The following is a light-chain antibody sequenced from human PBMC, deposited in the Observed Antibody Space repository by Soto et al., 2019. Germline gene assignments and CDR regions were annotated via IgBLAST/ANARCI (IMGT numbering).Light chain of an antibody. CDR3: SSHSGSFNFYV. CDR2: EVI. CDR1: SNDVGGYDS. J-gene: IGLJ1*01. Sequence: QSVLTQPPSASGSPGQSVTISCTGTSNDVGGYDSVSWFQQRPGKVPKLLFYEVIKRPSGVPDRYSGSKSGNTASLTVSGLQAEDEADYYCSSHSGSFNFYVFGTGTKVTVL. V-gene: IGLV2-8*01.